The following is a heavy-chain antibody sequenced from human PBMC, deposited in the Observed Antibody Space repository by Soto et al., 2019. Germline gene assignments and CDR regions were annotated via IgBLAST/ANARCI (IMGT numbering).Heavy chain of an antibody. V-gene: IGHV4-30-4*01. CDR2: IHNSGNT. Sequence: PAETLSLTCTVSGGSISRGDYFWSWLRHPPGEGLEWIGYIHNSGNTFYNPSLKSRLTMSVDTSKNQFSLKLSSVTAADTAVYYCARDRQYFDRSGHYFWNWFDPWGQGTLVTVSS. J-gene: IGHJ5*02. D-gene: IGHD3-22*01. CDR1: GGSISRGDYF. CDR3: ARDRQYFDRSGHYFWNWFDP.